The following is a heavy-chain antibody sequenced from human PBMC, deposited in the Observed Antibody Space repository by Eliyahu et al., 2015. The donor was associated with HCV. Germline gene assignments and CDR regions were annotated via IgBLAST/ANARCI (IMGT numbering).Heavy chain of an antibody. CDR3: ASGGGGIAVAGTGGWFDP. J-gene: IGHJ5*02. D-gene: IGHD6-19*01. CDR1: GGSITSYX. CDR2: IHXSGST. V-gene: IGHV4-59*01. Sequence: QVQLQESGPGLVKPSETLSLTCTVSGGSITSYXWXWIRQPPGKGLEWIGXIHXSGSTNCNPSLKSRVTISIDTSKNQFSLNLTSVTAADTAVYYCASGGGGIAVAGTGGWFDPWGQGTLVTVSS.